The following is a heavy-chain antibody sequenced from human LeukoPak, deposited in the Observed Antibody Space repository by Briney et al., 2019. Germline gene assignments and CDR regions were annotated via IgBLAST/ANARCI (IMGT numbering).Heavy chain of an antibody. Sequence: SETLSLTCAVYGGSLSGYYWSWIRQPPGKGLEWIGEINHSGSTNYNPSLKSRVTISVDTSKNQFSLKLSSVTAADTAVYYCATGPPGVYWGQGTLVTVSS. V-gene: IGHV4-34*01. CDR1: GGSLSGYY. CDR3: ATGPPGVY. CDR2: INHSGST. D-gene: IGHD3-10*01. J-gene: IGHJ4*02.